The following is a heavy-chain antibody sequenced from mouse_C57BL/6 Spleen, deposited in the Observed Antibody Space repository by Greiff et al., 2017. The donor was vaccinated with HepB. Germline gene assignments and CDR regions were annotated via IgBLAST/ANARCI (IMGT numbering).Heavy chain of an antibody. CDR2: IYPRSGNT. J-gene: IGHJ3*01. CDR1: GYTFTSYG. V-gene: IGHV1-81*01. Sequence: QVQLKQSGAELARPGASVKLSCKASGYTFTSYGMSWVKQRTGQGLEWIGEIYPRSGNTYYNEKFKDKATLTADKSSSTAYMELRSLTSEDSAVFFGARAYYDYGTFAYWGQGTLVTVSA. CDR3: ARAYYDYGTFAY. D-gene: IGHD2-4*01.